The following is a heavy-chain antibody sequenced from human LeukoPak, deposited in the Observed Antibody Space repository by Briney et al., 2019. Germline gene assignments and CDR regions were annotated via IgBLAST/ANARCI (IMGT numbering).Heavy chain of an antibody. CDR2: INPNSGGT. V-gene: IGHV1-2*02. Sequence: ASVKVSCKASGYTFTGYYMHWVRQAPGQRLEWMGWINPNSGGTNYAQKFQGRVTMTRDTSISTAYMELSRLRSDDTAVYYCARGVKQLVIRYYYYYMDVWGKGTTVTVSS. J-gene: IGHJ6*03. CDR1: GYTFTGYY. D-gene: IGHD6-13*01. CDR3: ARGVKQLVIRYYYYYMDV.